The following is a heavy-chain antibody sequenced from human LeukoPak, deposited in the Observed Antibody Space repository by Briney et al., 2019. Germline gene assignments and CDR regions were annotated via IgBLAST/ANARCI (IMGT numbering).Heavy chain of an antibody. CDR1: GHTFSSFW. CDR3: ARHISENYYYYYYMDV. V-gene: IGHV5-51*01. Sequence: GESLKISCKGSGHTFSSFWIGWVRQMPGKGLEWMGIIYPGDSDTRYSPSFQGQVTISADKSISTAYLQWSSLKASDTAMYYCARHISENYYYYYYMDVWGKGTTVTVSS. J-gene: IGHJ6*03. D-gene: IGHD3-3*02. CDR2: IYPGDSDT.